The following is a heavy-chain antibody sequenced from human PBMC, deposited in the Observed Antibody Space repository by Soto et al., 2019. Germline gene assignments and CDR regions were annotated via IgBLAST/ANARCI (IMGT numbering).Heavy chain of an antibody. CDR3: ARLPRIGVAVYGF. CDR2: INAGNGDT. CDR1: GYTFTYNA. J-gene: IGHJ4*02. V-gene: IGHV1-3*01. D-gene: IGHD6-19*01. Sequence: QVQLVQSGSEVKKPGASVRVTCKASGYTFTYNAIHWVRQAPGQRLEWMGWINAGNGDTKYSQKFQGRVTITTDTSASTAYMELSSLRSEDTAVYFCARLPRIGVAVYGFWGQGTLVTVSS.